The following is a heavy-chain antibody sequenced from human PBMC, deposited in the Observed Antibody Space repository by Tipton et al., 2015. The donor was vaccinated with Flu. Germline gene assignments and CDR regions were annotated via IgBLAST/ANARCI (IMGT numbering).Heavy chain of an antibody. Sequence: SLRLSCAASGFTFDDYAMHWVRQAPGKGLEWVSGISWNSGSIGYADSVKGRFTISRDNAKNSLYLQMNSLRAEDTALYYCAKATLLWFGESKGYFDYWGQGTLVTVSS. V-gene: IGHV3-9*01. CDR3: AKATLLWFGESKGYFDY. CDR2: ISWNSGSI. D-gene: IGHD3-10*01. CDR1: GFTFDDYA. J-gene: IGHJ4*02.